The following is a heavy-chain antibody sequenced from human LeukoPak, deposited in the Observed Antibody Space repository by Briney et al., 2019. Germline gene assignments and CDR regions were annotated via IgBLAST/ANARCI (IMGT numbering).Heavy chain of an antibody. CDR1: GFTVSSYS. Sequence: GGSLRLSCAASGFTVSSYSMNWVRQAPGKGLEWVSSISSSGSYIYYADSVKGRFTISRDNAKNSLNLQTNSLRAEDTAVYYCARGTTANEAFDIWGQGTLVTVSS. CDR2: ISSSGSYI. V-gene: IGHV3-21*01. J-gene: IGHJ3*02. D-gene: IGHD6-25*01. CDR3: ARGTTANEAFDI.